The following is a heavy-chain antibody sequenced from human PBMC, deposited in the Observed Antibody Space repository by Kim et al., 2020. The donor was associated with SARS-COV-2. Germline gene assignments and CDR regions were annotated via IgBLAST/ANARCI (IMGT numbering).Heavy chain of an antibody. V-gene: IGHV3-21*01. D-gene: IGHD3-22*01. Sequence: GGSLRLSCAASGFTFSSYSMNWVRQAPGKGLEWVSSISSSSSYIYYADSVKGRFTISRDNAKNSLYLQMNSLRAEDTAVYYCARDHGGYYDSSGYSFDAFDIWGQGTMVTVSS. CDR2: ISSSSSYI. CDR1: GFTFSSYS. J-gene: IGHJ3*02. CDR3: ARDHGGYYDSSGYSFDAFDI.